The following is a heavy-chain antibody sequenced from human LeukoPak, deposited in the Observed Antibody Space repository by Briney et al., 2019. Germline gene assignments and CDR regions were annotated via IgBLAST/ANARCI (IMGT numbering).Heavy chain of an antibody. D-gene: IGHD3-10*01. CDR2: ITGSGGST. V-gene: IGHV3-23*01. Sequence: GGSLRLSCAPSGFTFDNFAMTWVRQAPGKGLEWVSEITGSGGSTYYADSVKGRFTISRDNSKSTLYLQMNSLRAEDTAIYYCARELFDFDYWGQGTLVTVSS. CDR3: ARELFDFDY. J-gene: IGHJ4*02. CDR1: GFTFDNFA.